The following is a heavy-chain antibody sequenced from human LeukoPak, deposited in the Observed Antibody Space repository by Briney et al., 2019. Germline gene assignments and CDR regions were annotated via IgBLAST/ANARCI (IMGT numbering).Heavy chain of an antibody. CDR1: GFTFSDYY. V-gene: IGHV3-11*01. CDR3: ARSARGLGYCSSTSCRTTHFDY. Sequence: GGSLRLSCAASGFTFSDYYMSWIRQAPGKGLEWVSYISSSCSTIYYADSVKGRFTISRDNAKNSLYLQMNSLRAEDTAVYYCARSARGLGYCSSTSCRTTHFDYWGQGTLVTVSS. J-gene: IGHJ4*02. D-gene: IGHD2-2*01. CDR2: ISSSCSTI.